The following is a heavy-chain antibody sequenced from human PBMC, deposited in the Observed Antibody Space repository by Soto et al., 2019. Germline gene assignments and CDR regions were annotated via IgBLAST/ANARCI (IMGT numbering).Heavy chain of an antibody. CDR2: ISGGGRPI. J-gene: IGHJ4*02. CDR1: GFTFSTFS. Sequence: EVQLVESEGGSVQPGGSLRLSCAASGFTFSTFSMNWVRQAPGRGLEWISYISGGGRPISYADSVKGRFTISRDNAKNSLYLQMDSLTDEDTAVYYCARDLGWAFDSWGQGTLVTASS. CDR3: ARDLGWAFDS. D-gene: IGHD6-19*01. V-gene: IGHV3-48*02.